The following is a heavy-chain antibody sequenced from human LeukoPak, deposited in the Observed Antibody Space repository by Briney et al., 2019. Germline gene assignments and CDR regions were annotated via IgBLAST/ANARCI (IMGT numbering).Heavy chain of an antibody. Sequence: RASETLSLTCTVSGGSVSSGSYYWSWIRQPPGKGLEWIGYIYYSGSANYNPSLKSRVTISVDTSKNQFSLKLSSVTAADTAVYYCARAGYSGCTPWGQGTLVTVSS. J-gene: IGHJ5*02. CDR2: IYYSGSA. D-gene: IGHD5-12*01. V-gene: IGHV4-61*01. CDR3: ARAGYSGCTP. CDR1: GGSVSSGSYY.